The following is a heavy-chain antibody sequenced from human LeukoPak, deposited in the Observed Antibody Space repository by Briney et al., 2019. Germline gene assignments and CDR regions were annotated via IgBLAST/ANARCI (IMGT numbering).Heavy chain of an antibody. CDR1: GFTFSSYG. V-gene: IGHV3-23*01. CDR2: ISGSGGST. J-gene: IGHJ4*02. D-gene: IGHD3-9*01. Sequence: GGSLRLSCAASGFTFSSYGMSWVRQAPGKGLEWVSAISGSGGSTYYADSVKGRFTISRDNPKNTLYLQMNSLRAEDTAVYYCAKDGEYYDILTGYSSFDYWGQGTLVTVSS. CDR3: AKDGEYYDILTGYSSFDY.